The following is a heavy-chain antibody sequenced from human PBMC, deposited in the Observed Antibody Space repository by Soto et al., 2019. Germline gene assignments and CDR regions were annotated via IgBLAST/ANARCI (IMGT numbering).Heavy chain of an antibody. D-gene: IGHD1-1*01. CDR1: GFTFSRNW. J-gene: IGHJ5*02. Sequence: EVQLVESGGGLVQPGGSLTLSCAASGFTFSRNWMSWVRQAPGKGLEWVANIKQDGSEKYYADAVKGRFTLSRDNVEDSPDMHMNSPRGEDAAVYYCSRDGDGYPAWGQGTLVTVSS. CDR3: SRDGDGYPA. V-gene: IGHV3-7*01. CDR2: IKQDGSEK.